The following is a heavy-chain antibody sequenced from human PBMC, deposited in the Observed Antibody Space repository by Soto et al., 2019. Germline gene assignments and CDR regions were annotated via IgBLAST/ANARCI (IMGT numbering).Heavy chain of an antibody. CDR3: AKWYYYDSSGYYSGPGDY. D-gene: IGHD3-22*01. Sequence: GGSLRLSCAASGFTFSSYGMHWVRQAPGKGLEWVAVISYDGSNKYYADSVKGRFTISRDNSKDTLYLQMNSLRAEDTAVYYCAKWYYYDSSGYYSGPGDYWGQGTLVTVSS. V-gene: IGHV3-30*18. J-gene: IGHJ4*02. CDR2: ISYDGSNK. CDR1: GFTFSSYG.